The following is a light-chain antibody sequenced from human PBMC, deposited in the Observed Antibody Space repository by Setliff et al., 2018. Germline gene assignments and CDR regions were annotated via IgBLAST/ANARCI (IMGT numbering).Light chain of an antibody. CDR3: SSYTSSFRYV. Sequence: QSALAQPASVSGSPGQSITISCTGTSSDVGGYNYVSWYQQHPGKAPKPMIYEVSNRPSGVSNRFSGSRSGNTASLTISGLQAEDEADYYCSSYTSSFRYVFGTGTKVTVL. CDR2: EVS. CDR1: SSDVGGYNY. J-gene: IGLJ1*01. V-gene: IGLV2-14*01.